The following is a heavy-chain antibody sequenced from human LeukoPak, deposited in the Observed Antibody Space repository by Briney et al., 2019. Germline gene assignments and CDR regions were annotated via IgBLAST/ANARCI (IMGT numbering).Heavy chain of an antibody. D-gene: IGHD4-23*01. CDR3: ARDYGGNLGY. CDR1: GFTFSSYS. Sequence: GGSPRLSCSASGFTFSSYSMNWVRQAPGKGLEWVSSISSSSSYIYYADSVKGRFTISRDNAKNSLYLQMNSLRAEDTAVYYCARDYGGNLGYWGQGTLVTVSS. CDR2: ISSSSSYI. V-gene: IGHV3-21*01. J-gene: IGHJ4*02.